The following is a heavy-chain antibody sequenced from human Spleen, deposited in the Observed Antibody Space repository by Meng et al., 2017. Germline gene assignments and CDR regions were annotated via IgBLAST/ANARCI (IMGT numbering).Heavy chain of an antibody. D-gene: IGHD3-22*01. V-gene: IGHV3-64*01. CDR2: ITTNGDIP. CDR3: ARDLDSSGWAFDI. J-gene: IGHJ3*02. CDR1: GFTFSGFP. Sequence: GGSLRLSCAASGFTFSGFPMHWVRQAPGKGLEYVASITTNGDIPWYSNSVTGRFTISRDNSKNTLYLQMGSLRAEDMAVYYCARDLDSSGWAFDIWGQGTMVTVSS.